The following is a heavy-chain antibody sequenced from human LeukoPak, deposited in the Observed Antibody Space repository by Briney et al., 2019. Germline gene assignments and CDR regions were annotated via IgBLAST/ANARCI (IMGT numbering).Heavy chain of an antibody. Sequence: ASVKVSCKAPGYTFTSYGINWVRQAPGQGPEWMGWISADNGNTNYAQKLQGRVTMTTDTSTSTAYMELRSLRSDDTAVYYCARDRCRGGSCAFDYWGQGTLVTVSS. D-gene: IGHD2-15*01. CDR2: ISADNGNT. J-gene: IGHJ4*02. CDR3: ARDRCRGGSCAFDY. V-gene: IGHV1-18*01. CDR1: GYTFTSYG.